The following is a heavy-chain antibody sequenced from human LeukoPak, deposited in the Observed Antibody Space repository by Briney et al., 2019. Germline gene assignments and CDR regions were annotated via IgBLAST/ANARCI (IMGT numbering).Heavy chain of an antibody. Sequence: ASVKLPCKGSGYTFTSFGFSWVRQAPGQGLEWMGWISAYNGNTNYAQKFQDRVSMTADASTSTAYMELRSLSSDDTAIYYCARGDKYFYYYMDVWGKGTTVTVSS. CDR1: GYTFTSFG. CDR2: ISAYNGNT. CDR3: ARGDKYFYYYMDV. V-gene: IGHV1-18*01. D-gene: IGHD2-15*01. J-gene: IGHJ6*03.